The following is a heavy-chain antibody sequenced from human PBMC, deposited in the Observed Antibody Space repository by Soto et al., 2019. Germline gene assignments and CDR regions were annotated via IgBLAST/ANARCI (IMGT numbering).Heavy chain of an antibody. D-gene: IGHD4-4*01. V-gene: IGHV4-59*01. CDR3: ARVSMSTVYWGLDA. CDR2: IYNSGIT. J-gene: IGHJ5*02. Sequence: SATLSLTCAVSGDSITSNHWNWIRQPPGRGLEWIGYIYNSGITKYNPSLKSRVIISVDTSKNQLSLKLSSVTAADTAVYYCARVSMSTVYWGLDAWGQGNLVTVSS. CDR1: GDSITSNH.